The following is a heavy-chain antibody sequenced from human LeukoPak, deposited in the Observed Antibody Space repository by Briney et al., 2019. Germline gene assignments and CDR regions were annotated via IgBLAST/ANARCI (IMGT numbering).Heavy chain of an antibody. D-gene: IGHD4-23*01. CDR3: AKDTGGNGAYFYAMDV. CDR1: GFAFHNYA. V-gene: IGHV3-9*01. J-gene: IGHJ6*02. Sequence: GGSLRLSCVGSGFAFHNYAMHWVRRPPGKGLEWVSAINWNSDTKAYADSVKGRFTISRDRARNSLYLQMDSLRPEDTALYYCAKDTGGNGAYFYAMDVWGQGTSVTVS. CDR2: INWNSDTK.